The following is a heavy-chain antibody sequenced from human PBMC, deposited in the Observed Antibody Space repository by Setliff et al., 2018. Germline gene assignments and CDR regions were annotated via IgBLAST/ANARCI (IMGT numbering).Heavy chain of an antibody. D-gene: IGHD3-22*01. Sequence: SVKVSCKASGGTFSSYGISWWRQATGQGLEWMGWTIPSFGSTNYAQKFQDRVTIITDESTSTDYMELSSLRSEDTAVYYCARVGEYYDSSGRLDAFDIWCQGTMVTVSS. J-gene: IGHJ3*02. CDR1: GGTFSSYG. CDR3: ARVGEYYDSSGRLDAFDI. V-gene: IGHV1-69*05. CDR2: TIPSFGST.